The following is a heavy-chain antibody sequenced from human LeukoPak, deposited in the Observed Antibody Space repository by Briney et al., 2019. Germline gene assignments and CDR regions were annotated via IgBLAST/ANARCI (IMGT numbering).Heavy chain of an antibody. CDR3: ARDLPDLTYSYDSSGLDY. J-gene: IGHJ4*02. V-gene: IGHV1-18*01. D-gene: IGHD3-22*01. CDR1: GYTFTNYG. CDR2: ISAYNGDT. Sequence: ASVKVSCKASGYTFTNYGISWVRQAPGQGLERTGWISAYNGDTNYAQMLQGRVTLTTDASTNTAYMELRSLRSDDTAVYYCARDLPDLTYSYDSSGLDYWGQGTLVTVST.